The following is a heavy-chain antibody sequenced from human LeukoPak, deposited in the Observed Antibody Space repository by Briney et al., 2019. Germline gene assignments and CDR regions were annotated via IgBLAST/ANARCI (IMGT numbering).Heavy chain of an antibody. Sequence: GGSLRLSCAASGFTSSSYSMNWVRQAPGKGLEWVSYISSSSSTIYYADSVKGRFTISRDNAKNSLYLQMNSLRDEDTAVYYCARDYPYSSSFGHDYWGQGTLVTVSS. D-gene: IGHD6-6*01. CDR2: ISSSSSTI. J-gene: IGHJ4*02. V-gene: IGHV3-48*02. CDR3: ARDYPYSSSFGHDY. CDR1: GFTSSSYS.